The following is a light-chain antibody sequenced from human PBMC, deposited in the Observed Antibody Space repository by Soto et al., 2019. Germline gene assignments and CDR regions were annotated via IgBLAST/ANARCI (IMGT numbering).Light chain of an antibody. Sequence: EIVLTQSPGTLSVSPGERATISCRASQSVSSKLAWYQQKPGQAPRLLFYGASTGATGIPARFSGSRSETKFTLSISSLQSEDFAVYYCQQYNNWPGTFGQGTKV. CDR2: GAS. V-gene: IGKV3-15*01. J-gene: IGKJ1*01. CDR3: QQYNNWPGT. CDR1: QSVSSK.